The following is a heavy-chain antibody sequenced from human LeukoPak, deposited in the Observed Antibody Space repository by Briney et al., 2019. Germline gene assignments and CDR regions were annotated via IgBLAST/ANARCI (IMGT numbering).Heavy chain of an antibody. CDR1: GGSFSGYY. CDR3: ARVVVSGTTFYGMDV. V-gene: IGHV4-34*01. Sequence: SETLSLTCAVYGGSFSGYYWSWIRQPPGKGLEWIGEINHSGSTNYNPSLKSRVTISVDTSKNQFSLKLSSVTAADTAVYYCARVVVSGTTFYGMDVWGQGTTVTVSS. D-gene: IGHD2-21*01. J-gene: IGHJ6*02. CDR2: INHSGST.